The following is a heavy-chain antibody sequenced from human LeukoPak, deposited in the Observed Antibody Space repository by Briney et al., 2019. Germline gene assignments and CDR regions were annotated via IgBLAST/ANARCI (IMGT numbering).Heavy chain of an antibody. D-gene: IGHD3-22*01. Sequence: PGGSLRFSCQASELTFGTKALTWFRQVPGKGLKWFQGISGSGDNTYYADSVKGRFTISRDNSKNTLYVQVNSLGTEDTAAYYCAKGSYYDSSGSFYFDYWGQGTLVTVSS. V-gene: IGHV3-23*01. J-gene: IGHJ4*02. CDR1: ELTFGTKA. CDR2: ISGSGDNT. CDR3: AKGSYYDSSGSFYFDY.